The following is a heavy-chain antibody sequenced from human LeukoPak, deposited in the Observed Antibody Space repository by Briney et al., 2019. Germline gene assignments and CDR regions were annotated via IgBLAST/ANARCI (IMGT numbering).Heavy chain of an antibody. CDR2: ISNSGDRT. CDR1: GFTFSSYA. D-gene: IGHD5-12*01. CDR3: ARDPAGYSGNDTDY. V-gene: IGHV3-23*01. J-gene: IGHJ4*02. Sequence: GGSLRLSCAASGFTFSSYALNWVRQSQGKGLEWVSVISNSGDRTYYADSVKGRFTISRDNSKNMLYLQMYSLRAEDTAVYSCARDPAGYSGNDTDYWGQGTLVTVSS.